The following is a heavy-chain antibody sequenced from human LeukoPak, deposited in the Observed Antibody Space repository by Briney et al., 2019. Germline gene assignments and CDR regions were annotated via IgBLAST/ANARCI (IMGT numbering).Heavy chain of an antibody. J-gene: IGHJ4*02. D-gene: IGHD6-13*01. CDR3: ARGGGYYFDY. CDR1: EFTFSDYY. CDR2: ISGSSSHT. Sequence: NPGGSLRLSCAASEFTFSDYYMNWIRQAPGKGLEWLSYISGSSSHTNYADSVKGRFTISRDNAKKSLYLQMNSLRAEDSAVYYCARGGGYYFDYWGQGTLVTVSS. V-gene: IGHV3-11*05.